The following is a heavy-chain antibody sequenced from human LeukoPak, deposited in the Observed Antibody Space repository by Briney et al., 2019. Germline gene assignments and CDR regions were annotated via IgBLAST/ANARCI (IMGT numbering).Heavy chain of an antibody. V-gene: IGHV3-66*02. CDR1: GFTVSSNY. D-gene: IGHD3-10*01. CDR2: IYSGGST. J-gene: IGHJ4*02. CDR3: ARDTYYYGSGSYGH. Sequence: GGSLRLSCAASGFTVSSNYMSWVRQAPGKGLEWVSVIYSGGSTYYADSVKGRFTISRDNSKNTLYLQMNSLRAEDTAVYYCARDTYYYGSGSYGHWGQGTLVTVSS.